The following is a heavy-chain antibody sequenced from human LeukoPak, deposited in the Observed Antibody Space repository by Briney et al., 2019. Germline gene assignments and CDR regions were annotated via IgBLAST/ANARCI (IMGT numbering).Heavy chain of an antibody. D-gene: IGHD2-15*01. CDR1: GVSITSHF. CDR2: IYYSGST. Sequence: SETLSLTCTVSGVSITSHFWSWLRQAPGKGLEWIGHIYYSGSTNYKPPLKSRGTMSIDTTTSLFCLNLCSVTAANTAIYFCVRGSGVYPLDFDFCGQGTLGAVSP. J-gene: IGHJ4*02. CDR3: VRGSGVYPLDFDF. V-gene: IGHV4-59*08.